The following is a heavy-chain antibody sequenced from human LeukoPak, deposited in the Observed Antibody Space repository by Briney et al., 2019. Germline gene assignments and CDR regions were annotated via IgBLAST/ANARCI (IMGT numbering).Heavy chain of an antibody. CDR1: GGSISSGGYY. V-gene: IGHV4-31*03. CDR2: IYYSGST. D-gene: IGHD3-22*01. J-gene: IGHJ2*01. CDR3: ARDWSVDSSGYYFDL. Sequence: SETLSLTCTVSGGSISSGGYYWGWIRQHPGKGLEWIGYIYYSGSTYYNPSLKSRVTISVDTSKNQFSLKLSSVTAADTAVYYCARDWSVDSSGYYFDLWGRGTLVTVSS.